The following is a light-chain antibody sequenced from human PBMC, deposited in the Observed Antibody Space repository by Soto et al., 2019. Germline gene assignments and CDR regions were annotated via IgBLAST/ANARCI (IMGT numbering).Light chain of an antibody. CDR3: QQRATWPPT. CDR2: NAS. CDR1: QRVSGH. V-gene: IGKV3-11*01. Sequence: EFVLAQSPATLSLSPGERATLSCRASQRVSGHLAWYQQKAGQAPRLLIYNASNRAAGVPARFSGGGSGTDFTLTISSLEPEDFAVYYCQQRATWPPTFGQGTKVEIK. J-gene: IGKJ1*01.